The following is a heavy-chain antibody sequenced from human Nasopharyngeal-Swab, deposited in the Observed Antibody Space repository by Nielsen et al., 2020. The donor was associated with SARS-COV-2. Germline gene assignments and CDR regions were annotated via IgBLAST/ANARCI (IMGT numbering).Heavy chain of an antibody. V-gene: IGHV1-18*01. D-gene: IGHD2-2*01. Sequence: WGRQAPGQGLEWMGWISASNGNTNYAQKLQGRVTMTTDTSTSTAYMELRSLRSDDTAVYYCAREVFEVPAATYYYYYYYMDVWGKGTTVTVSS. J-gene: IGHJ6*03. CDR2: ISASNGNT. CDR3: AREVFEVPAATYYYYYYYMDV.